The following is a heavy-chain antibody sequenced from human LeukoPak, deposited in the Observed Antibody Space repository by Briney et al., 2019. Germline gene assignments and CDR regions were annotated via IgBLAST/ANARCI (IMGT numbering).Heavy chain of an antibody. J-gene: IGHJ6*03. CDR1: GGSISSSSYY. Sequence: PSETLSLTCTVSGGSISSSSYYWGWIRQPPGKGLEWIGSIYYSGSTYYNPSLKSRVTISVDTSKNQFSLKLRSVTAADTAVYYCARVEGVSSGWYYYYYYMDVWGKGTTVTVSS. D-gene: IGHD6-19*01. CDR2: IYYSGST. V-gene: IGHV4-39*07. CDR3: ARVEGVSSGWYYYYYYMDV.